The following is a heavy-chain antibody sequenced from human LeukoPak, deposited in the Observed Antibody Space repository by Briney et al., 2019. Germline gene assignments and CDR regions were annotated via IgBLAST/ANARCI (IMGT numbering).Heavy chain of an antibody. V-gene: IGHV4-34*01. CDR3: ARGRIQLWSYYYYYYMDV. Sequence: SETLSLTCAVYGGSFSGYYWSWIRQPPGKGLEWIGEINHGGSTNYNPSLKSRVTISVDTSKNQFSLKLSSVTAADTAVYYCARGRIQLWSYYYYYYMDVWGKGTTVTVSS. CDR1: GGSFSGYY. J-gene: IGHJ6*03. D-gene: IGHD5-18*01. CDR2: INHGGST.